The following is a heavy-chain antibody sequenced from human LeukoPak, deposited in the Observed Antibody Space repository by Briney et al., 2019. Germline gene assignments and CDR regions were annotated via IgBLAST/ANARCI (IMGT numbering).Heavy chain of an antibody. CDR2: IYTSGST. CDR3: ASGITGTKAGGN. J-gene: IGHJ4*02. D-gene: IGHD1-7*01. Sequence: PSETLSLTCTVSGGSISSYYWSWIRQPPGKGLEWIGYIYTSGSTNYNPSLKSRVTISVGTSKNQFSLKLSSVTAADTAVYYCASGITGTKAGGNWGQGTLVTVSS. V-gene: IGHV4-4*09. CDR1: GGSISSYY.